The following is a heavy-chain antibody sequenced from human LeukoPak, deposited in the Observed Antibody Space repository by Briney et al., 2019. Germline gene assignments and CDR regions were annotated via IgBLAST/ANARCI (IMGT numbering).Heavy chain of an antibody. J-gene: IGHJ3*02. CDR1: GFTFSSYA. CDR3: AKASGYYYDSSGYYLGAFDI. D-gene: IGHD3-22*01. V-gene: IGHV3-23*01. CDR2: ISGSGGST. Sequence: GGSLRLSCAASGFTFSSYAMSWVRQAPGKGLEWVSAISGSGGSTYYADSVKGRFTISRDNSKDTLYLQLNYLRAEDTAVYYCAKASGYYYDSSGYYLGAFDIWGPGTMVTVSS.